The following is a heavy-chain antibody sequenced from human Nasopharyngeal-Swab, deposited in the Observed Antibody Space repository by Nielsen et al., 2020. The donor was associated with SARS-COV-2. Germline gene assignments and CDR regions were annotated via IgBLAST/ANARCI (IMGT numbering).Heavy chain of an antibody. CDR2: ISSSSSYI. Sequence: WIRQPPGKGLEWVSSISSSSSYIYYADSVKGRFTISRDNAKNSLYLQMNSLRAEDTAVYYCARKWFGDHTPPTYYYGMDVWGQGTTVTVSS. J-gene: IGHJ6*02. V-gene: IGHV3-21*04. CDR3: ARKWFGDHTPPTYYYGMDV. D-gene: IGHD3-10*01.